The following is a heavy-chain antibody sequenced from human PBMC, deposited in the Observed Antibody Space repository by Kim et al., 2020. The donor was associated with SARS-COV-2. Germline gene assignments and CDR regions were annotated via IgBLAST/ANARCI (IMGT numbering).Heavy chain of an antibody. D-gene: IGHD3-10*01. CDR2: ISYDGSNK. V-gene: IGHV3-33*05. CDR1: GFTFSSYG. CDR3: ARGRLLWFGEPQYYFDY. J-gene: IGHJ4*01. Sequence: GGSLRLSCAASGFTFSSYGMHWVRQAPGKGLEWVAVISYDGSNKYYADSVKGRFTISRDNSKNTLYLQMNSLRAEDTAVYYCARGRLLWFGEPQYYFDY.